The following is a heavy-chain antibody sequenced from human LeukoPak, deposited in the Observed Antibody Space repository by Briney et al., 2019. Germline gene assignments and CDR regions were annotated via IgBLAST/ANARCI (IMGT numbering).Heavy chain of an antibody. CDR1: TFSFANAW. CDR2: VRSKTDGGTT. CDR3: VAEVTYTSSWCPLYRYFDL. J-gene: IGHJ2*01. Sequence: GGSLRLSCAGSTFSFANAWMSWVRQAPGKGLEWVGRVRSKTDGGTTDYAAPVKGRFTISRDDSRKTVYLQMNSLQTEDTAVYYCVAEVTYTSSWCPLYRYFDLWGRGTLLTVSS. D-gene: IGHD6-13*01. V-gene: IGHV3-15*01.